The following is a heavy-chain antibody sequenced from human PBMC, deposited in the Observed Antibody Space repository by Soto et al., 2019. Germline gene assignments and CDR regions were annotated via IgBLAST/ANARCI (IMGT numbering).Heavy chain of an antibody. CDR3: ATDRYCSASTCYSEKNY. V-gene: IGHV3-48*02. CDR1: GFTFSTYT. D-gene: IGHD2-15*01. CDR2: ITTSGTVI. J-gene: IGHJ4*02. Sequence: EVRLVESGGGLTQPGGSLRLTCVASGFTFSTYTMNWVRQAPGKGLEWISYITTSGTVIYYADSVKGRFTISRDNAQNSLYLQMDSLRDEDTAVYYCATDRYCSASTCYSEKNYWGQGTQVTVSS.